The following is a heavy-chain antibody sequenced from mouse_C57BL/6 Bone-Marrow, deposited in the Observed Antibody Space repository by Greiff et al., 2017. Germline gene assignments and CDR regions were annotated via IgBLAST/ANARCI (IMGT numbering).Heavy chain of an antibody. CDR1: GYTFTEYT. V-gene: IGHV1-62-2*01. J-gene: IGHJ4*01. CDR2: FYPGSGSI. Sequence: QVQLQQSGAELVKPGASVKLSCKASGYTFTEYTIHWVKQRSGQGLEWIGWFYPGSGSIKYNEKFKDKATLTADKSSSTVYRELSRLTSEDSAVYFCARHVLLYYGNHGAMDYWGQGTSVTVSS. D-gene: IGHD2-1*01. CDR3: ARHVLLYYGNHGAMDY.